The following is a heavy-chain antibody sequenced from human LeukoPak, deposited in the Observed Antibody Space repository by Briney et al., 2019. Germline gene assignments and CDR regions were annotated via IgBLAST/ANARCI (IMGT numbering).Heavy chain of an antibody. D-gene: IGHD3-22*01. CDR1: GYTFTIYG. CDR3: VRDGSLPAGYYDSSGYYNY. CDR2: ISAYNGNT. J-gene: IGHJ4*02. Sequence: ASVKVSFRSSGYTFTIYGISWVRQSPGQGLGWMGWISAYNGNTNYAQKLKGRVTMTTDTYTSTAYMELRSLRSDHTAVYYCVRDGSLPAGYYDSSGYYNYWGQGTLVTVSS. V-gene: IGHV1-18*04.